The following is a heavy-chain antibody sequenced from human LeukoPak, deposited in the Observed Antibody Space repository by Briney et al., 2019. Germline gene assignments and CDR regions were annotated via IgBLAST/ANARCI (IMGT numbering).Heavy chain of an antibody. D-gene: IGHD3-22*01. J-gene: IGHJ4*02. CDR1: GFTFSDYY. Sequence: GGSLRLSCAASGFTFSDYYMSWIRQAPGKGLEWVSYISSSGSTIYYADSVKGRFTISRDNAKNSLYLQMNSLRAEDTAVYYCARDHNYYDSSGYYHNYWGQGTLVTVSS. CDR3: ARDHNYYDSSGYYHNY. V-gene: IGHV3-11*01. CDR2: ISSSGSTI.